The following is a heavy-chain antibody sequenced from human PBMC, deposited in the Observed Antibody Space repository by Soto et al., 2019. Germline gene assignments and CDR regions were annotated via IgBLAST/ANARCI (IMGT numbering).Heavy chain of an antibody. CDR1: GYTFTSYG. D-gene: IGHD2-2*01. CDR3: ARDLEDIVVVPAAMGDNWFDP. V-gene: IGHV1-18*01. Sequence: GASVKVSCKASGYTFTSYGISWVRQATGQGLEWMGWISAYNGNTNYAQKLQGRVTMTTDTSTSTAYMELRSLRSDDTAVYYCARDLEDIVVVPAAMGDNWFDPWGQGTLVTVSS. CDR2: ISAYNGNT. J-gene: IGHJ5*02.